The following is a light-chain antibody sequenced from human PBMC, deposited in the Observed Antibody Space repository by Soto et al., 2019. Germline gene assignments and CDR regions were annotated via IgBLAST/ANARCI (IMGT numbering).Light chain of an antibody. CDR1: PSVSSY. Sequence: DIVLTQSPATLSLSPGERATLSCRASPSVSSYLAWYQQKPGQAPRLLIYDASNRATGIPARFSGSGSGTDFTLTISSLEPEDFAGYYCQQRSNWRTFGQGTRLE. V-gene: IGKV3-11*01. CDR3: QQRSNWRT. J-gene: IGKJ5*01. CDR2: DAS.